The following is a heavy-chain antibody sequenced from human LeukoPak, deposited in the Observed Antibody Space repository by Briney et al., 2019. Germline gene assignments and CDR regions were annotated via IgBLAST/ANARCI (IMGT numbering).Heavy chain of an antibody. J-gene: IGHJ6*03. D-gene: IGHD5-18*01. Sequence: GSSVKVSCKASGGTFSSYAISWVRQAPGQGLEWMGGIIPIFGTANYAQKFQGRVTITTDESTSTAYMGLSSLRSEDTAVYYCARGPLRYSLSLPRNHYYYYMDVWGKGTTVTVSS. CDR1: GGTFSSYA. CDR3: ARGPLRYSLSLPRNHYYYYMDV. CDR2: IIPIFGTA. V-gene: IGHV1-69*05.